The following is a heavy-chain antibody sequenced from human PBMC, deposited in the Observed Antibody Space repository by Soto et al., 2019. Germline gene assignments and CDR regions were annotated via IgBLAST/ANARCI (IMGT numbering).Heavy chain of an antibody. CDR2: INRDGSST. Sequence: EVQLVESGGGLVQPGGSLRLSCAASGFTFSSYWMYWVRQAPGKGLVWVSRINRDGSSTNYADSVKGRFTISRDNAKNTLYLQMNSLRAEDTAVYYCARNVGHGYTSDYWGQGTLVTVSS. V-gene: IGHV3-74*01. J-gene: IGHJ4*02. CDR1: GFTFSSYW. D-gene: IGHD5-12*01. CDR3: ARNVGHGYTSDY.